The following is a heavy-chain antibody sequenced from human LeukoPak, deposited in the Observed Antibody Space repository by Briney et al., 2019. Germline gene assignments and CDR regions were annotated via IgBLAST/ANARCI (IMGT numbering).Heavy chain of an antibody. V-gene: IGHV3-21*04. CDR2: ISSSSSYI. Sequence: KSGGSLRLSCAASGFTFSSYSMNWVRQAPGKGLEWVSSISSSSSYIYYADSVKGRFTISRDNSKNTLYLQMNSLRAEDTAVYHCAKDLRLRYFTYWGQGTLVTVSS. J-gene: IGHJ4*02. D-gene: IGHD3-9*01. CDR1: GFTFSSYS. CDR3: AKDLRLRYFTY.